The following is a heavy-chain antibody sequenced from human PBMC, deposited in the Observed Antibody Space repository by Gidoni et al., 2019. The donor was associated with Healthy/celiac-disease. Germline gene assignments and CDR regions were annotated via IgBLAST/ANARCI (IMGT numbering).Heavy chain of an antibody. CDR3: ARHSSGWYRGPIYYFDY. CDR2: IYYSGST. Sequence: QLQLQESGPGLVTPSETLSLTCTFSGGSLSSSRYYWGWIRQPPGKGLEWIGGIYYSGSTYYNPSLKSRVTISVDTSKNQFSLKLSSVTAADTAVYYCARHSSGWYRGPIYYFDYWGQGTLVTVSS. D-gene: IGHD6-19*01. V-gene: IGHV4-39*01. J-gene: IGHJ4*02. CDR1: GGSLSSSRYY.